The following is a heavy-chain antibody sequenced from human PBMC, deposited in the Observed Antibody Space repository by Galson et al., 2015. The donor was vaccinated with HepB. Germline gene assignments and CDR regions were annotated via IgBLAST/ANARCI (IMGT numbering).Heavy chain of an antibody. CDR3: ARGGRTIFGVNYMDV. V-gene: IGHV4-59*01. CDR2: IYHSGST. D-gene: IGHD3-3*01. CDR1: GGSMSSYY. Sequence: SETLSLTCSVSGGSMSSYYWKWIRQPPGKGLEWIGYIYHSGSTNFNPSLKSRVTISVDTSKNQFSLKMTSVTAADTAVYYCARGGRTIFGVNYMDVWGKGTTVTVSS. J-gene: IGHJ6*03.